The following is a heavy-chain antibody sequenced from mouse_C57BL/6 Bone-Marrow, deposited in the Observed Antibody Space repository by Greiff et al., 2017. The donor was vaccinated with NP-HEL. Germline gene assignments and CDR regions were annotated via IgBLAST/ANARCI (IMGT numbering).Heavy chain of an antibody. J-gene: IGHJ1*03. CDR3: AGRGATNWYFDV. V-gene: IGHV5-17*01. D-gene: IGHD1-1*01. CDR1: GFTFSDYG. CDR2: ISSGSSTI. Sequence: EVKLMESGGGLVKPGGSLTLSCAASGFTFSDYGMHWVRQAPEKGLEWVAYISSGSSTIYYADTVTGRFTISRDNGKNTLFLHMNSLRSEDTAMDYCAGRGATNWYFDVGGTGTTVTVSA.